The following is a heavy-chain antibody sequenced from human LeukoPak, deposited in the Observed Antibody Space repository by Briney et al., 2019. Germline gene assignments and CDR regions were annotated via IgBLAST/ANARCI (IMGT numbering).Heavy chain of an antibody. CDR3: ARDGCSSTSCSDRGWFDP. D-gene: IGHD2-2*01. V-gene: IGHV1-46*01. CDR2: INPSGGST. J-gene: IGHJ5*02. CDR1: GYTFTSYY. Sequence: GASVKVSCKASGYTFTSYYMHWVRQAPGQGLEWMGIINPSGGSTSYAQKFQGRVTMTRDMSTSTVYMELSSLRSEDTAVYYCARDGCSSTSCSDRGWFDPWGQGTLVTVSP.